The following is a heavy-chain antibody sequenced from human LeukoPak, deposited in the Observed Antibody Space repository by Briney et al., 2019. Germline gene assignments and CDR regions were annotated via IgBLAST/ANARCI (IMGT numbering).Heavy chain of an antibody. CDR1: GGSISSSSYY. J-gene: IGHJ4*02. V-gene: IGHV4-39*07. CDR3: ARGGGRGFDY. Sequence: PSETLSLTCTVSGGSISSSSYYWGWIRQPPGKGLEWIGSIYYSGSTYYNPSLKSRVTISVDTSKNQFSLKLSSETAADTAVYYCARGGGRGFDYWGQGTLVTVSS. D-gene: IGHD3-10*01. CDR2: IYYSGST.